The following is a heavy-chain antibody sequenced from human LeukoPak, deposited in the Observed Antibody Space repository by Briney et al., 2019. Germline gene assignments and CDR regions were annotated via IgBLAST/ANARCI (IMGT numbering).Heavy chain of an antibody. V-gene: IGHV4-34*01. CDR2: INHSGST. D-gene: IGHD6-19*01. CDR3: ARGRGGPGAAGRSGSDY. J-gene: IGHJ4*02. CDR1: GGSFSGYY. Sequence: PSETLSLTCAVYGGSFSGYYWSWIRQPPGKGLEWIGGINHSGSTNYNPSLKSRVTISVDTSNNQFSLKLSSVTAADTAVYYCARGRGGPGAAGRSGSDYWGQGTLVTVSS.